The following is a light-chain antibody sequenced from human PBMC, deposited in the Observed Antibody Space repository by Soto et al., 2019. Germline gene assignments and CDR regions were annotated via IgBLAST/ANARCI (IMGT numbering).Light chain of an antibody. CDR2: GAS. Sequence: EIVLTQSPGILSLSPGERVALSCRASQSVRTSNLAWYQHRPGQAPRLLIYGASSRATGIPDRFSGSGSGTDFTLTISRLEPEDFAVYYCQQYDSAPLTFGQVTKVDIK. CDR3: QQYDSAPLT. J-gene: IGKJ1*01. CDR1: QSVRTSN. V-gene: IGKV3-20*01.